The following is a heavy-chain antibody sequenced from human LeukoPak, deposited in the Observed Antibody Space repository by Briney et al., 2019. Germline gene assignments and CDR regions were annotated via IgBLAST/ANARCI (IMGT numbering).Heavy chain of an antibody. CDR3: ARGPGYSSSWYNWFDP. CDR2: IRSKANSYAT. D-gene: IGHD6-13*01. Sequence: GGSLRLSCAASGFTFSGSAMHWVRQASGKGLEWVGRIRSKANSYATAYAASVKGRFTISRDDSKNTAYLQMNSLRADDTAVYYCARGPGYSSSWYNWFDPWGQGTLVTVSS. CDR1: GFTFSGSA. V-gene: IGHV3-73*01. J-gene: IGHJ5*02.